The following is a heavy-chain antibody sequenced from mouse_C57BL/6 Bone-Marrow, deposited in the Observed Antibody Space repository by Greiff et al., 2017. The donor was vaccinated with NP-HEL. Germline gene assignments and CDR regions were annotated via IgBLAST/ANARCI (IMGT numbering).Heavy chain of an antibody. CDR1: GFNIKDDY. D-gene: IGHD2-2*01. J-gene: IGHJ1*03. V-gene: IGHV14-4*01. CDR3: TIGIYYGYDGWYFDV. CDR2: IDPENGDT. Sequence: VQLQQSGAELVRPGASVKLSCTASGFNIKDDYMHWVKQRPEQGLEWIGWIDPENGDTEYASKFQGKATITADTSSNTAYLQLSSLTSEDTAVYYCTIGIYYGYDGWYFDVWGTGTTVTVSS.